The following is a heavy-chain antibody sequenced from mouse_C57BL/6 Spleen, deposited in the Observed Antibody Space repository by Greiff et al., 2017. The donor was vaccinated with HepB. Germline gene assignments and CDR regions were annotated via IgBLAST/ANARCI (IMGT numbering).Heavy chain of an antibody. CDR2: IDPNSGGT. Sequence: IQLQQSGAELVKPGASVKLSCKASGYTFTSYWMHWVKQRPGRGLEWIGRIDPNSGGTKYNEKFKSKATLTVDKPSSTAYMQLSSLTSEDSAVYYCASSGHDGSSPWFAYGGQGTLVTVSA. D-gene: IGHD1-1*01. CDR3: ASSGHDGSSPWFAY. J-gene: IGHJ3*01. CDR1: GYTFTSYW. V-gene: IGHV1-72*01.